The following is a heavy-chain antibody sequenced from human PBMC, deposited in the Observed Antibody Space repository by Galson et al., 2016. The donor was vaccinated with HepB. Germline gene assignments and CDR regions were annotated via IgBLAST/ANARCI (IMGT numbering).Heavy chain of an antibody. V-gene: IGHV3-33*07. CDR3: ARNNWNCWAPRCSAQDY. CDR1: GFTFSQYG. CDR2: INKDGSKL. D-gene: IGHD1-7*01. J-gene: IGHJ4*02. Sequence: SLRLSCAASGFTFSQYGMYWVRQAPGKGLEWVAAINKDGSKLYYEASVKGRFTISRDNSRNTLYLQVDSLRAEDASMYYCARNNWNCWAPRCSAQDYWGQGTLVIVSS.